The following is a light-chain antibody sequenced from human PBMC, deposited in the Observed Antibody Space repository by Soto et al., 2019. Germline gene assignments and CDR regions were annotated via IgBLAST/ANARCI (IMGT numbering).Light chain of an antibody. J-gene: IGLJ3*02. V-gene: IGLV2-14*01. CDR3: SSYTSSGTQV. CDR1: SRDVGGYNF. Sequence: QSALTQPASVSGSPGQAITISCTGSSRDVGGYNFVSWYQQHPGKAPKLMIYEVSNRPSGVSNRFSGSKSGNTASLSISGLQAEDEADYYCSSYTSSGTQVFGGGTKLTVL. CDR2: EVS.